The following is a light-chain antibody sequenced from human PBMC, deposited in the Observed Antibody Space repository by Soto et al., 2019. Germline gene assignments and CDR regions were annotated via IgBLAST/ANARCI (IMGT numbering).Light chain of an antibody. CDR1: QSVSSY. CDR3: QQYGNSWT. CDR2: GAS. V-gene: IGKV3-20*01. Sequence: IVLTQSPGTLSLSPGERATLSCRASQSVSSYLAWYQQKPGQAPRLLIYGASSRATGIPDRFSGSGSGTDFTLTISRLEPEDFAVYYCQQYGNSWTFGQGTKVEIK. J-gene: IGKJ1*01.